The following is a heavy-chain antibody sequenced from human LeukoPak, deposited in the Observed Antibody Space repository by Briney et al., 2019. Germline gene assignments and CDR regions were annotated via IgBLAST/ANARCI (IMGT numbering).Heavy chain of an antibody. CDR2: IWYDGSNK. Sequence: SGGSLRLSCAASGFTFSSYGMHWVRQAPGKGLEWVAVIWYDGSNKYYADSVKGRFTISRDNSKNTLYLQMNSLRAEDTAVYYCARDSLIQYGSGSYWGFDYWGQRILVTVSS. CDR1: GFTFSSYG. D-gene: IGHD3-10*01. CDR3: ARDSLIQYGSGSYWGFDY. J-gene: IGHJ4*02. V-gene: IGHV3-33*01.